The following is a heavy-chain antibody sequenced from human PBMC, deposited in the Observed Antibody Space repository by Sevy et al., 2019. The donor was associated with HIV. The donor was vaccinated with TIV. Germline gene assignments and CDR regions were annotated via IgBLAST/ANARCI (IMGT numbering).Heavy chain of an antibody. J-gene: IGHJ1*01. CDR2: ISYDGSNK. CDR3: ALERLSSDVAEYFQN. CDR1: GFTFSSYS. V-gene: IGHV3-30-3*01. Sequence: GGSLRLSCATSGFTFSSYSMHWVRQAPGKGLEWVANISYDGSNKHYADSVKGRFTISRDNFKNSLSLQMNSLRAEDTAMYYCALERLSSDVAEYFQNWGQGTLVTVSS. D-gene: IGHD1-1*01.